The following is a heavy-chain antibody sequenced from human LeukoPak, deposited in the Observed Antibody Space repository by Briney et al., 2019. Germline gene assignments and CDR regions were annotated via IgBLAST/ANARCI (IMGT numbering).Heavy chain of an antibody. V-gene: IGHV1-46*01. Sequence: EPSVKVSWKASAYTSTSLYTHCVRHAPGQGREWMGTTHPSVGRTSYAKKFQGRVTMTRNTSTSTVYMKLSSVRCEDTAVYYCARDRVRGYSNGHFDYWGQGTLVTVSS. CDR1: AYTSTSLY. D-gene: IGHD5-18*01. CDR3: ARDRVRGYSNGHFDY. CDR2: THPSVGRT. J-gene: IGHJ4*02.